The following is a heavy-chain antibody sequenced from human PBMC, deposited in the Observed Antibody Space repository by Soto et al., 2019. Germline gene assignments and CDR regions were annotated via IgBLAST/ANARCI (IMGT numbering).Heavy chain of an antibody. Sequence: SATLSLTCTVSGGSIGSGGYYWSWIRQHPGKGLEWIGYIYYSGITYYNPSLKSRVTISVDTSKNQFSLKLSSVTAADTAVYYCARSPGYYFDYWGQGTLVTVS. V-gene: IGHV4-31*03. CDR2: IYYSGIT. J-gene: IGHJ4*02. CDR3: ARSPGYYFDY. CDR1: GGSIGSGGYY.